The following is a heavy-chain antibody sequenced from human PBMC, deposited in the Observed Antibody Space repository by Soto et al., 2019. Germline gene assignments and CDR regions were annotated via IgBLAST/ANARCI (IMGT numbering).Heavy chain of an antibody. V-gene: IGHV3-30*18. CDR2: ISHDGTVQ. D-gene: IGHD6-19*01. Sequence: QVQLVESGGGVVQPGRSLRLSCAASGFTFSNFGMHWVRQAPGKGLEWVSVISHDGTVQYYADSVKDRFTISRDNSKNTLYLQMNSPGADDTAVYFCAKEPEVRRSAWVFHHWGQGTLAIVSS. CDR3: AKEPEVRRSAWVFHH. CDR1: GFTFSNFG. J-gene: IGHJ1*01.